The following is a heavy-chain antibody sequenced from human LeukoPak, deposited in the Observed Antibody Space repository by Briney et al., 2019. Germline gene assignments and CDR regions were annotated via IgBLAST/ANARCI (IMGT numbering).Heavy chain of an antibody. V-gene: IGHV1-69*06. D-gene: IGHD6-13*01. CDR2: IIPIFGTA. J-gene: IGHJ4*02. CDR3: ARGQAGIAAAGIVSLDY. CDR1: GGTFSSYA. Sequence: GASVKVSCKASGGTFSSYAISWVRQAPGQGLEWMGGIIPIFGTANYAQKFQGRVTITADISTSTAYMELSSLRSEDTAVYYCARGQAGIAAAGIVSLDYWGQGTLVTVSS.